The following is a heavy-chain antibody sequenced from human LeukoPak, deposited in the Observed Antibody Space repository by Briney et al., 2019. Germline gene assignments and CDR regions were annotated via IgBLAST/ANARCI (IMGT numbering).Heavy chain of an antibody. CDR2: INPNSGGT. Sequence: ASVKVSCKASGYTFTVYYMHWVRQAPGQGLEWMGRINPNSGGTNYAQKFQGRVTMTRDTSISTAYMELSRLRSDDTAVYYCARDIATYYDSSGYHSVNFDYWGQGTLVTVSS. J-gene: IGHJ4*02. CDR1: GYTFTVYY. V-gene: IGHV1-2*06. CDR3: ARDIATYYDSSGYHSVNFDY. D-gene: IGHD3-22*01.